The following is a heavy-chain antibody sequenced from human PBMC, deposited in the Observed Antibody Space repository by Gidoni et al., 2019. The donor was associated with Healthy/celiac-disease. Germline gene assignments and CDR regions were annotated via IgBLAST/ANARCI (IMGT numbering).Heavy chain of an antibody. J-gene: IGHJ4*02. D-gene: IGHD5-18*01. Sequence: EVQLVESGGGLVKPGGSLRLSCAASGFTFSSYSMNWVRQAPGKGLEWVSSISSSSSYIYYADSVKGRFTISRDNAKNSLYLQMNSLRAEDTAVYYCARGTEEDTGFDYWGQGTLVTVSS. CDR2: ISSSSSYI. CDR3: ARGTEEDTGFDY. CDR1: GFTFSSYS. V-gene: IGHV3-21*01.